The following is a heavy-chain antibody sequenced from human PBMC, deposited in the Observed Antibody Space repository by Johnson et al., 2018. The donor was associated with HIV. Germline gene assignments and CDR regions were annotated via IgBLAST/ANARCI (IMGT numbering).Heavy chain of an antibody. J-gene: IGHJ3*02. D-gene: IGHD6-13*01. Sequence: QVQLVESGGGLVQPGGSLRLSCAASGFSFSSYAMSWVRQTPGKGLEWVAFIRYDGSNKYYADSVKGRFTISRDNSKNTLYLQMNSLRAEDTAVYYCARASRSWYFAFDIWGQGTMVTVSS. V-gene: IGHV3-30*02. CDR3: ARASRSWYFAFDI. CDR2: IRYDGSNK. CDR1: GFSFSSYA.